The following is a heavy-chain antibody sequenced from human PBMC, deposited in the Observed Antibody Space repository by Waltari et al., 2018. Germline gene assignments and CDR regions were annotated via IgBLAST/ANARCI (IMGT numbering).Heavy chain of an antibody. CDR1: GFTFGDYA. V-gene: IGHV3-49*04. CDR3: TRVNGYSRILDY. J-gene: IGHJ4*02. CDR2: IRSKPDGGTT. D-gene: IGHD4-4*01. Sequence: EVQLVDSGGGLVQPGRSLRLSFIPSGFTFGDYALSWVRQAPGKGLEWVGYIRSKPDGGTTEYAASVKGRFTISRDDSESIAYLQMNSLKTEDTAVYYCTRVNGYSRILDYWGQGTLVTVSS.